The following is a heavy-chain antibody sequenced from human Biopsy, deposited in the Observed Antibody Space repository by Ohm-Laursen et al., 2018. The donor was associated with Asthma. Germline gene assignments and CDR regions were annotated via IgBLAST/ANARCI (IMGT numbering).Heavy chain of an antibody. V-gene: IGHV7-4-1*01. D-gene: IGHD5-12*01. CDR1: GYTFTSYA. Sequence: VSSVKVSCKASGYTFTSYAMIWVRQAPGQGLEWMGWINTNSGTPTYVQGFSGRFVFSLDPSVTTAYLQIDSLRSEDTGVYYCTRAGSAFVADYWGQGTLVTVSS. CDR2: INTNSGTP. J-gene: IGHJ4*01. CDR3: TRAGSAFVADY.